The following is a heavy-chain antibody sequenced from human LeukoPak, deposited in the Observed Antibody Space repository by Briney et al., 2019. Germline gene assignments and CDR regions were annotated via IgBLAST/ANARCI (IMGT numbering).Heavy chain of an antibody. D-gene: IGHD3-22*01. Sequence: GGSLRLSCAASGFTFSNHGMNWVRQAPGKGLEWVSGISPSGDITYYADSVKGRFTISRDNSKNTLYLQMNSLRAEDTAVYYCAREYYYDSSGYYYGGVSSAFDIWGQGTMVTVSS. V-gene: IGHV3-23*01. CDR1: GFTFSNHG. CDR3: AREYYYDSSGYYYGGVSSAFDI. J-gene: IGHJ3*02. CDR2: ISPSGDIT.